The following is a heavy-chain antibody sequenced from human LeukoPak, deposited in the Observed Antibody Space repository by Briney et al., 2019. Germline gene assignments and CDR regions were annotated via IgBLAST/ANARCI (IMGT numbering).Heavy chain of an antibody. CDR1: GYTVTGYY. CDR3: ARVRIAARPAFDI. V-gene: IGHV1-2*02. CDR2: INPNSGGT. Sequence: GASVKVSCKASGYTVTGYYMHWVRQAPGQGHEWMGWINPNSGGTNYAQKFQGRVTMTRDTSISTAYMELSRLRSDDTAVYYCARVRIAARPAFDIWGQRTMVTVSS. J-gene: IGHJ3*02. D-gene: IGHD6-6*01.